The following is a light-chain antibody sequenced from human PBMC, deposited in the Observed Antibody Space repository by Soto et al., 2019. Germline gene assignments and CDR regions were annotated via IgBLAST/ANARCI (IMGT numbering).Light chain of an antibody. J-gene: IGKJ1*01. V-gene: IGKV3-20*01. CDR2: GAS. CDR3: HHYYTTPPA. CDR1: QSFSSSY. Sequence: EIVLTQSPGTLSLSPGERATLSCRASQSFSSSYLAWYQQKPGQAPRLLIYGASSRATGIPDRFSGSGSGTDFTLTISDLQAEDVAVYFCHHYYTTPPAFGQGTRVEVK.